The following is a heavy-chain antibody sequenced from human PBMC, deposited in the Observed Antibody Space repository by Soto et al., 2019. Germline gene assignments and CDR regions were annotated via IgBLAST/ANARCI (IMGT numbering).Heavy chain of an antibody. J-gene: IGHJ4*02. D-gene: IGHD1-26*01. CDR3: ARVVKLPINYYFDY. CDR2: ISAYNGNT. Sequence: GASVKVSCKASGYTFTSYGISWVRQAPGQGLEWMGWISAYNGNTNYAQKLQGRVTMTTDTSTSTAYMELRSLRSDDAAVYYCARVVKLPINYYFDYWGQGTLVTVSS. CDR1: GYTFTSYG. V-gene: IGHV1-18*01.